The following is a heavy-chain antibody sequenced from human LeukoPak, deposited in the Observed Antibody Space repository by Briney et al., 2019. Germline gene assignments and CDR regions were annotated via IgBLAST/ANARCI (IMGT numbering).Heavy chain of an antibody. V-gene: IGHV3-30*02. CDR2: IRHDGSNK. D-gene: IGHD1-1*01. CDR3: AKIRGAWNPNCFDY. CDR1: GFTFSSYG. Sequence: GGSLRLSCAASGFTFSSYGMHWVRQAPGKGLEWVAFIRHDGSNKYYADSVKGRFTISRDNSKNTLYLQMNSLRAEDTAVYYCAKIRGAWNPNCFDYWGQGTLVTVSS. J-gene: IGHJ4*02.